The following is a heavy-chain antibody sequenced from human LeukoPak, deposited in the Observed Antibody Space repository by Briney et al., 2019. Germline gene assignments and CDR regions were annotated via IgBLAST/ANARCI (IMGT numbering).Heavy chain of an antibody. CDR3: ARTGKSTSSHFQH. CDR1: GFTFDDYG. D-gene: IGHD2-2*01. CDR2: ISWNSGSI. Sequence: PGGSLRLSCAASGFTFDDYGMHWVRQAPGKGLEWVSGISWNSGSIGYADSVKGRFTISRDNAKNSLYLQMNSLRAEDTAVYYCARTGKSTSSHFQHWGQGTLVTVSS. J-gene: IGHJ1*01. V-gene: IGHV3-9*01.